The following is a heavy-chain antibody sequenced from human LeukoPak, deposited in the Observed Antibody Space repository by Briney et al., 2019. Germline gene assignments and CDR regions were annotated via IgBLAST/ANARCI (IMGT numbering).Heavy chain of an antibody. D-gene: IGHD3-22*01. J-gene: IGHJ6*03. V-gene: IGHV1-2*02. Sequence: ASVKVSCKASGYTFTGYYMHWVRQAPGQGLEWMGWINPNSGGTNYAQKFQGRVAMTRDTSISTAYMELSRLRSDDTAVYYCARRMIIPGGYYYYYMDVWGKGTTVTVSS. CDR3: ARRMIIPGGYYYYYMDV. CDR2: INPNSGGT. CDR1: GYTFTGYY.